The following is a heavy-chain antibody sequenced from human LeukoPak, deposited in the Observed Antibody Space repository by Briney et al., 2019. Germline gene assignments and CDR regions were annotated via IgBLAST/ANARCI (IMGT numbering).Heavy chain of an antibody. CDR2: IRSKAYGGTT. J-gene: IGHJ5*02. D-gene: IGHD6-13*01. Sequence: PGGSLRLSRTASGFTFGDYAMSWVRQAPGKGLEWVGFIRSKAYGGTTEYAASVKGRFTISRDDSKSIAYLQMNSLKTEDTAVYYCTRAAAGTMVGWFDPWGQGTLVTVSS. CDR1: GFTFGDYA. V-gene: IGHV3-49*04. CDR3: TRAAAGTMVGWFDP.